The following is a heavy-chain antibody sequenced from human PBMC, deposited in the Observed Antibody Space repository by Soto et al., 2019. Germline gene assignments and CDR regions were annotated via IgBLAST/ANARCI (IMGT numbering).Heavy chain of an antibody. CDR1: GYTFTSYD. V-gene: IGHV1-18*01. CDR2: ISANNGNT. CDR3: ARLGITMIVVVQGFDY. D-gene: IGHD3-22*01. J-gene: IGHJ4*02. Sequence: ASVKVSCKASGYTFTSYDINWVRQATGQGLEWMGWISANNGNTIYAQKLQGRVTMTTDTSTSTAYMELRSLRSDDTAVYYCARLGITMIVVVQGFDYWGQGTLVTVSS.